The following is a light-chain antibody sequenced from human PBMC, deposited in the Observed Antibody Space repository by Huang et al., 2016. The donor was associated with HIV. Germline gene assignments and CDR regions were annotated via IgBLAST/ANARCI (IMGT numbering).Light chain of an antibody. J-gene: IGKJ1*01. CDR3: QQYQDWPRT. CDR1: QSVSSN. V-gene: IGKV3-15*01. Sequence: EIVMTQSPGTRSLSPGERATLSCRPSQSVSSNLAWYQHKPGQAPRLLIYGASTRATGVPARFSGSGSGTDFTLTISSLQSDDFVVYYCQQYQDWPRTFGQGTKVEIK. CDR2: GAS.